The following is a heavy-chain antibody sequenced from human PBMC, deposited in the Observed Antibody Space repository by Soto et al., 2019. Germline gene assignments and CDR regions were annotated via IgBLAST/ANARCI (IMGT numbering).Heavy chain of an antibody. CDR3: AKWEDSVKGFDI. CDR2: IHHTGAN. Sequence: SETLSLTCTVSGGSVSSYYWNWVRQPPGKGLEWISYIHHTGANIYNPSLKSRVTMFVDTSRNHFSLNLASVTAADTALYFCAKWEDSVKGFDIWAQGTLVTVSS. J-gene: IGHJ3*02. D-gene: IGHD1-26*01. V-gene: IGHV4-59*02. CDR1: GGSVSSYY.